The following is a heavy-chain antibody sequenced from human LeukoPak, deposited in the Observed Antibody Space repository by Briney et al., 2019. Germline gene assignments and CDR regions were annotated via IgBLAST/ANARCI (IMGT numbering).Heavy chain of an antibody. V-gene: IGHV1-18*01. CDR1: GYTFTSYG. D-gene: IGHD1-1*01. CDR3: ATGTTGTTYFGNYYYGMDV. J-gene: IGHJ6*02. CDR2: TSAYNGNT. Sequence: ASVKVSCKASGYTFTSYGISWVRQAPGQGLEWMGWTSAYNGNTNYAQKLQGRVTMTTDTSTSTAYMELRSLRPDDTAVYYCATGTTGTTYFGNYYYGMDVWGQGTTVTVSS.